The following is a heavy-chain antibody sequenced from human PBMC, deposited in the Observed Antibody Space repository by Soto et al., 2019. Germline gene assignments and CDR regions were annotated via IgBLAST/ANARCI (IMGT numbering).Heavy chain of an antibody. CDR3: ARDRDEGDSGYGHDAFDI. V-gene: IGHV3-66*01. CDR2: IYSGGST. D-gene: IGHD5-12*01. J-gene: IGHJ3*02. CDR1: GFTVSNNY. Sequence: GGSLRLSCAASGFTVSNNYMSWVRQAPGKGLELVSFIYSGGSTYYADSVKGRFTISRDTLKNTLYLQMNRLRDEDTAVYYCARDRDEGDSGYGHDAFDIWGQGTTVTVSS.